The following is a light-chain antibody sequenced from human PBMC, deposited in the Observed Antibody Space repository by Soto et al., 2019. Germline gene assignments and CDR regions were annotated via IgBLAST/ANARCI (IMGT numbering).Light chain of an antibody. V-gene: IGKV3-20*01. CDR3: QQYGSLSWT. Sequence: EIVLTQSPGTLSLSPGEGATLSCRASQSISSNFLAWYQQKRGQAPRLLIHGASNRATGIPDRFSGSGSGTDFTLTISRLEPEDFAVYHCQQYGSLSWTFGQGTKVDIK. CDR2: GAS. J-gene: IGKJ1*01. CDR1: QSISSNF.